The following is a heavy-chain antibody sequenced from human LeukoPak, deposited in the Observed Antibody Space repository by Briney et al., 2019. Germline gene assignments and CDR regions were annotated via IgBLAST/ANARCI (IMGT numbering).Heavy chain of an antibody. CDR3: ARDHNYAFDN. Sequence: PSETLSLTYTVSGGSISSGSSYWSWIRQLPGKGLEWIGYIYYSGSTYYNPSLRSRVSMSVDTSKNQFSLKLNSVTAADTAVYYCARDHNYAFDNWGQGTLVSVAS. CDR2: IYYSGST. J-gene: IGHJ4*02. CDR1: GGSISSGSSY. D-gene: IGHD1-1*01. V-gene: IGHV4-31*03.